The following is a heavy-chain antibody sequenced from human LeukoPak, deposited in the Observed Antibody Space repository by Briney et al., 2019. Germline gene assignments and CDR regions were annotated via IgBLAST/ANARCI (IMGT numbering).Heavy chain of an antibody. CDR1: GFTFSSYS. J-gene: IGHJ1*01. D-gene: IGHD2-21*02. CDR3: ARDHSGGDWGQTSH. Sequence: PGGSLRLSCAASGFTFSSYSMNWVRQAPGKGLEWVSSISSSSSSYIYYADSVKGRFTISRDNAKNSLYLQMNSLRAEDTAVYYCARDHSGGDWGQTSHWGQGTLVTVSS. CDR2: ISSSSSSYI. V-gene: IGHV3-21*01.